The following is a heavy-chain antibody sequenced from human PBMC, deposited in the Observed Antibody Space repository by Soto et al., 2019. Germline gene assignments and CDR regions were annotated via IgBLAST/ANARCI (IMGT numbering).Heavy chain of an antibody. CDR3: VGRIDY. Sequence: EVQLVESGGGLVQPGGSLRLSCAASGFTFSSYWMHWVRQAPGTGLVWVSRINTDGSDTNYAASVKGRFTISRDNAKNTLYLQMNSLRAEDTAVYYCVGRIDYWGQGTLVTVSS. V-gene: IGHV3-74*01. J-gene: IGHJ4*02. CDR1: GFTFSSYW. CDR2: INTDGSDT.